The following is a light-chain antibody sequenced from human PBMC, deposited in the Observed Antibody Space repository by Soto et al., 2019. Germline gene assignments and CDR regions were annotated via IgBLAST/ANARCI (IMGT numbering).Light chain of an antibody. J-gene: IGKJ4*01. CDR2: GAS. CDR1: QSVSSN. Sequence: EIVMTQSPATLSVSPGERATLSCRASQSVSSNLAWYQQKPGQAPRLLIYGASTRATGIPARFSGSGSGTGFTLTISSLQSEDFGVYYCQQYNNWPRATFGGGTKVDIK. CDR3: QQYNNWPRAT. V-gene: IGKV3-15*01.